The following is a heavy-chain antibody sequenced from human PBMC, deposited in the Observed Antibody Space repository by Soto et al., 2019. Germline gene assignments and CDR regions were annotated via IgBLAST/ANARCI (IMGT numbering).Heavy chain of an antibody. D-gene: IGHD3-10*01. CDR1: GFTFSSYW. CDR3: ATWSSVPGYYFDY. CDR2: IKQDGSEK. J-gene: IGHJ4*02. Sequence: GGSLRLSCAASGFTFSSYWMSWVRQAPGKGLEWVANIKQDGSEKYYVDSVKGRFTISRDNAKNSLYLQMNSLRAEDTAVYYCATWSSVPGYYFDYWGQGTLVTVSS. V-gene: IGHV3-7*01.